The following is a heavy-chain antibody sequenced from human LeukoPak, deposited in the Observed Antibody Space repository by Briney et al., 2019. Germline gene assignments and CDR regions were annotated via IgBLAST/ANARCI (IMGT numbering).Heavy chain of an antibody. V-gene: IGHV1-2*02. CDR1: GYTFTGYY. Sequence: ASVKVSCKASGYTFTGYYMHWVRQAPGQGLEWMGWINPNSGGTNYAQKFQGRVTMTRDTSISTAYMELSRLRSDDTAVYYCARVGATMSVNWFDPWGQGTLVTVSS. CDR2: INPNSGGT. D-gene: IGHD1-26*01. CDR3: ARVGATMSVNWFDP. J-gene: IGHJ5*02.